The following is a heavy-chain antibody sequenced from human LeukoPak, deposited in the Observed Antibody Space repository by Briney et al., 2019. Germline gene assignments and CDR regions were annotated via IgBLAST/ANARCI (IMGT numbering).Heavy chain of an antibody. Sequence: GRSLRLSCAASGFTFSSYAMHWVRQAPGKGLEWVSAISGSGGSTYYADSVKGRFTISRDNSKNTLYLQMNSLRAEDTAVYYCAKDRDYDSSGYLFDYWGQGTLVTVSS. CDR1: GFTFSSYA. J-gene: IGHJ4*02. D-gene: IGHD3-22*01. CDR2: ISGSGGST. CDR3: AKDRDYDSSGYLFDY. V-gene: IGHV3-23*01.